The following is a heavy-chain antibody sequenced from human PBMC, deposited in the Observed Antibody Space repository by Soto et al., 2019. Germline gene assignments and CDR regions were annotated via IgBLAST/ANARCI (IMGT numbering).Heavy chain of an antibody. Sequence: SETLSLTCTVSGGSISSYYWSWIRQPPGKGLEWIGYIYYSGSTNYNPSLKSRVTISVDTSKNQFSLKLSSVTAADTAVYYCATDGIAVAGTGAFDIWGQGTMVTVSS. CDR2: IYYSGST. D-gene: IGHD6-19*01. J-gene: IGHJ3*02. V-gene: IGHV4-59*01. CDR3: ATDGIAVAGTGAFDI. CDR1: GGSISSYY.